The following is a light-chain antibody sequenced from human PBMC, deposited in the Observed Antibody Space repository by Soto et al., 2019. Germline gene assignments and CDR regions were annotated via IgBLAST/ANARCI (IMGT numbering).Light chain of an antibody. CDR1: SSDVGSYNL. V-gene: IGLV2-23*03. CDR3: CSYAGGSTFVV. Sequence: QSALTQPASVSGSPGQSITISCTGTSSDVGSYNLVSWYQQHPGKAPKLMIYEGSKRPSGVSNRFSGPKSGNTASLTISGLQAEDEADYYCCSYAGGSTFVVFGGGTKVTVL. CDR2: EGS. J-gene: IGLJ2*01.